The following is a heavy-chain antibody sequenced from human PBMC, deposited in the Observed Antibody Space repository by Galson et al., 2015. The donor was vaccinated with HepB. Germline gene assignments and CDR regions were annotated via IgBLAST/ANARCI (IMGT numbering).Heavy chain of an antibody. CDR1: GYSLTSYG. Sequence: SVKVSCKASGYSLTSYGISWVRQAPGQGLEWMGWISGYNGDTNSAQKLQGRVTLTTDTSTSTAYMELRSLRSDDTAVYYCARFGYYYDSSGYYYFDHWGQGTLVTVSP. J-gene: IGHJ4*02. V-gene: IGHV1-18*01. CDR3: ARFGYYYDSSGYYYFDH. D-gene: IGHD3-22*01. CDR2: ISGYNGDT.